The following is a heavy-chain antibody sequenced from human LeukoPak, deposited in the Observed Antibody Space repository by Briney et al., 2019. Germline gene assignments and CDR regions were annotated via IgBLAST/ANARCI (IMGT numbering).Heavy chain of an antibody. CDR2: IGPTGSDR. J-gene: IGHJ4*02. Sequence: GGSLRLSCTASALTFSTSGFNWVRQAPRKGLEWVASIGPTGSDRSHADSIKGRFTISRDNANNYLYLQMNSLRAEDTAVYYCATETNGRHYDYWGQGTLLTVSS. CDR1: ALTFSTSG. CDR3: ATETNGRHYDY. V-gene: IGHV3-21*06. D-gene: IGHD1-14*01.